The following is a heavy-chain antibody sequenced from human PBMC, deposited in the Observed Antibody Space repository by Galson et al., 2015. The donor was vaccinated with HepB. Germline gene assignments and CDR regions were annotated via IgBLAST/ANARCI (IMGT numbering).Heavy chain of an antibody. CDR1: GFSLRNTGMC. CDR2: IDWDDDK. V-gene: IGHV2-70*01. D-gene: IGHD4-17*01. J-gene: IGHJ4*02. Sequence: PALVKPTQTLTLTCTFSGFSLRNTGMCVSWIRQPPGKALEWLALIDWDDDKYYSTSLKTRLTLSKDTSKNQVVLTVANMDPVDTATYYCARTQTSVTTSYYFDSWGQGTLVTVSS. CDR3: ARTQTSVTTSYYFDS.